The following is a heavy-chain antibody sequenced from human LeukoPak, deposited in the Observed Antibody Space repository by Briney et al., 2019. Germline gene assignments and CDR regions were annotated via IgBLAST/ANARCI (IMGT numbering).Heavy chain of an antibody. Sequence: PGGSLRLSCAASGFTFSSYAISWVRQAPGKGLEWVSAISGSGSNTYYADSVKGRFTISRDNSKNSLYLQMNSLRAEDTAVYYCARDTDGTPGTDYYDSSGSFDYWGQGTLVTVSS. D-gene: IGHD3-22*01. CDR3: ARDTDGTPGTDYYDSSGSFDY. J-gene: IGHJ4*02. V-gene: IGHV3-23*01. CDR2: ISGSGSNT. CDR1: GFTFSSYA.